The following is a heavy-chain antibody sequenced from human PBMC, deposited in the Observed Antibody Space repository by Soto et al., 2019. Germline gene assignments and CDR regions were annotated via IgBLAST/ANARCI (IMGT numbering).Heavy chain of an antibody. J-gene: IGHJ4*02. CDR2: ISGSGGST. V-gene: IGHV3-23*01. D-gene: IGHD3-10*01. CDR3: AKRGSGSYYTY. Sequence: EVQLLESGGGLVQRGGSLRLSCAASGFTFSSYAMNWVRHAPGKGLEWVSVISGSGGSTYYADSVKGRFTISRDNSKNTLYMQMNSLRAEDMAVYYCAKRGSGSYYTYWGQGTLVTVSS. CDR1: GFTFSSYA.